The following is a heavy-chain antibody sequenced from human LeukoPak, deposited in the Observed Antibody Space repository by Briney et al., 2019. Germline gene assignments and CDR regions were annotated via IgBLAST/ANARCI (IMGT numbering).Heavy chain of an antibody. CDR1: GYTFTSYG. D-gene: IGHD5-24*01. Sequence: ASVKVSCKASGYTFTSYGISWVRQAPGQGLEWMGWISAYNGNTNYAQKLQGRVTMTTDTSTNTAYMELSSLRSEDTAVYYCARNSRDGYNDYWGQGTLVTVSS. CDR2: ISAYNGNT. J-gene: IGHJ4*02. CDR3: ARNSRDGYNDY. V-gene: IGHV1-18*01.